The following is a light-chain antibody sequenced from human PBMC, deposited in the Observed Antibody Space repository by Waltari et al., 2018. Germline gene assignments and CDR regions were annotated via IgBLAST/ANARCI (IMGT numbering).Light chain of an antibody. CDR3: QQYHSVPLT. J-gene: IGKJ4*01. CDR1: QDIKQS. V-gene: IGKV1-33*01. CDR2: DAS. Sequence: DIHMTQSPSSLSAPVGVRVTITCQASQDIKQSLNWFHQKPGTAPEVLIFDASNSQTGAPSRFSGSGSGTDFTFTISSLQPGDMGTYYCQQYHSVPLTFGGGTTVEIK.